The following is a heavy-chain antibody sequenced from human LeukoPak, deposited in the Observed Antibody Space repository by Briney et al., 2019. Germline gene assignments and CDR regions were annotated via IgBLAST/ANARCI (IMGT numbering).Heavy chain of an antibody. D-gene: IGHD6-19*01. CDR3: ARGRSSGWSSYYYHMDV. J-gene: IGHJ6*03. Sequence: SETLSLTCAVYGGSFSGYYWSWIRQPPGKGLEWIGEINHSGSTNYNPSLKSRVTISVDTSKNQFSLKLSSVTAADTAVYYCARGRSSGWSSYYYHMDVWGKGTTVTVSS. CDR2: INHSGST. V-gene: IGHV4-34*01. CDR1: GGSFSGYY.